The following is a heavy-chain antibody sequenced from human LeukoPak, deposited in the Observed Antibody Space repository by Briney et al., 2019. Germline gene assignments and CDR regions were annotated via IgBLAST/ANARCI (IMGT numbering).Heavy chain of an antibody. CDR1: GFTFSSYW. J-gene: IGHJ4*02. D-gene: IGHD2-21*02. CDR3: ASDRTPYCGGDCYFDY. Sequence: GGSLRLSCAASGFTFSSYWMSWVRQAPGKGLEWVANIKQDGSEKYYVDSVKGRVTISRDNAKNSLYLQMNSLRAEDTAVYYCASDRTPYCGGDCYFDYWGQGPLVTVSS. CDR2: IKQDGSEK. V-gene: IGHV3-7*01.